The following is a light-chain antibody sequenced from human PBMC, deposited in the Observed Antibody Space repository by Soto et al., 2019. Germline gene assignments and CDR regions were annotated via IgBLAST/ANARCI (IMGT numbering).Light chain of an antibody. CDR3: QQYSKWPLT. CDR1: QSVSGS. J-gene: IGKJ4*01. CDR2: DAY. Sequence: EIVLTLSPATLSLSPGESATLSCRTSQSVSGSLAWYQKKPGQAPRLLIYDAYDRATGIPARFSGSGSGTDFSLTVSNLEPEDFAVYYCQQYSKWPLTFGGGTKVELK. V-gene: IGKV3-11*01.